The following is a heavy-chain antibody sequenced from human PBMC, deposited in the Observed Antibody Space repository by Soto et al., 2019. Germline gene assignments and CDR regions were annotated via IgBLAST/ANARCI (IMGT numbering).Heavy chain of an antibody. CDR3: ARVPVPEYYFDY. CDR1: GGSISSSSYY. V-gene: IGHV4-39*01. D-gene: IGHD6-6*01. CDR2: IYYSGST. Sequence: QLQLQESGPGLVKPSETLSLTCTVSGGSISSSSYYWGWIRQPPGKGLEWIGSIYYSGSTYYNPSLKSRVTISVDTSKNQFSLKLSSVTAADTAVYYCARVPVPEYYFDYWGQGTLVTVSS. J-gene: IGHJ4*02.